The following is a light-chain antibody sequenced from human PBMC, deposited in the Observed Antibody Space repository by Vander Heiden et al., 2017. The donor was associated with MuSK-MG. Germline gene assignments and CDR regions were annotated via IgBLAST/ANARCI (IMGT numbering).Light chain of an antibody. CDR3: FSYRNSETWV. CDR1: RRDDGGYNH. V-gene: IGLV2-14*03. J-gene: IGLJ3*02. Sequence: SALTPPALVAPSPGQAITISRTGTRRDDGGYNHVPWYHQYPGKARQLIIYDVSNRPVGVSGRFSGSKSGNAASLTICGVEAEDEADYYCFSYRNSETWVFGGGTKLTVV. CDR2: DVS.